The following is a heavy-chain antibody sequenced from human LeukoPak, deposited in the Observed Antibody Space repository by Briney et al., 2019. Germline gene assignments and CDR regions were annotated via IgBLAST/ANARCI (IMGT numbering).Heavy chain of an antibody. V-gene: IGHV4-4*07. CDR3: ARGEKGSSSGSINY. J-gene: IGHJ4*02. D-gene: IGHD6-6*01. Sequence: SETLSLTCTVSGGSISSYYWSWIRQPAGKGLEWIGRIYTSGSTNYNPSLKSRVTISVDKSKNQFSLKLSSVTAADTAVYYCARGEKGSSSGSINYWGQGTLVTVSS. CDR2: IYTSGST. CDR1: GGSISSYY.